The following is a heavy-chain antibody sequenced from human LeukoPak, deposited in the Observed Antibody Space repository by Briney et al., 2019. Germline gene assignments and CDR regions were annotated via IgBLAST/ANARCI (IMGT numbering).Heavy chain of an antibody. J-gene: IGHJ4*02. D-gene: IGHD4-23*01. V-gene: IGHV3-30*14. CDR1: GFTFSSYA. CDR2: ISYDGSNK. CDR3: ARGIRWASDY. Sequence: PGRSLRLSCAASGFTFSSYAMHWVRKAPGKGLEWVAVISYDGSNKYYADSVKGRFTISRDNSKDTLYLQMGSLRTEDMAVYYCARGIRWASDYWGQGTLVTVAS.